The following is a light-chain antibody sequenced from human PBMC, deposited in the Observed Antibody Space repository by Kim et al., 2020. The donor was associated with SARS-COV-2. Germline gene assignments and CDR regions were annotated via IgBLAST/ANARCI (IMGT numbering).Light chain of an antibody. CDR1: GSNVGIRD. CDR3: ASWDDSLRAWV. V-gene: IGLV1-47*02. Sequence: QGLTRPCSGSGSNVGIRDVYWYQQLPEAAPRFVVHSNNQRPSGVTDRRFSGSKSGTSASLTINGLRSDDEADYYCASWDDSLRAWVFGGGTKLTVL. CDR2: SNN. J-gene: IGLJ3*02.